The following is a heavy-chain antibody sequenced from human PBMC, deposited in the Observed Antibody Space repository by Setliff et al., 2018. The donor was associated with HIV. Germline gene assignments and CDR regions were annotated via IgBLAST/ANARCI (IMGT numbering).Heavy chain of an antibody. J-gene: IGHJ4*02. CDR1: GYTFTGYY. CDR3: ARGVTFVGGLVVTGLCFDY. Sequence: ASVMVSCKASGYTFTGYYIHWVRQAPGQGLEWMGWIIPNSDDTNYAQKFQGRVTMTRDTSISTAYMEMSRLRSDDTAIYFCARGVTFVGGLVVTGLCFDYWGQGALVTVSS. V-gene: IGHV1-2*02. D-gene: IGHD3-10*01. CDR2: IIPNSDDT.